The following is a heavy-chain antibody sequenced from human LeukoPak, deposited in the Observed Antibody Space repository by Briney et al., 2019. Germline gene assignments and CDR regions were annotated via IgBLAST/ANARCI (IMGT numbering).Heavy chain of an antibody. CDR2: IYYSGST. V-gene: IGHV4-39*07. D-gene: IGHD3-10*01. CDR3: ASPLYGSGIVSTDY. J-gene: IGHJ4*02. Sequence: SETLSLTCTVSGGSISSSSYYWGWIRQPPGKGLEWIGSIYYSGSTYYNPSLKSRVTISVDTSKNQFSLKLSSVTAADTAVYYCASPLYGSGIVSTDYWGQGTLVTVSS. CDR1: GGSISSSSYY.